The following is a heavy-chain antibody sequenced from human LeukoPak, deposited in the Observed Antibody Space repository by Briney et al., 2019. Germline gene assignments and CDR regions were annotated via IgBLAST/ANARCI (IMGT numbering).Heavy chain of an antibody. J-gene: IGHJ4*02. D-gene: IGHD3-10*01. V-gene: IGHV1-18*01. CDR1: GYTFTTYG. CDR2: ISTYNGNT. Sequence: ASVKVSCKASGYTFTTYGLTWVRQAPGQGLEWMGWISTYNGNTSYAQKLQGRVTMTTDTSTSTAYMELSRLRSDDTAVYYCARVGPYGSGSDYDYWGQGTLVTVSS. CDR3: ARVGPYGSGSDYDY.